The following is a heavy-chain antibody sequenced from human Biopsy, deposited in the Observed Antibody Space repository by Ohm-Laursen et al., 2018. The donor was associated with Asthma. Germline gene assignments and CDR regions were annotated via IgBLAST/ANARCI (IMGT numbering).Heavy chain of an antibody. CDR1: GFAVRRDH. CDR3: ARGDSSNWSHYYFDY. J-gene: IGHJ4*02. D-gene: IGHD3-22*01. Sequence: SRRLSLTASGFAVRRDHMFWGRQAPGKGREWVSVFYSGGTSDPAVSVRGRFTISRDYSKNTLYLQMHSLRAEDTAVYYCARGDSSNWSHYYFDYWGQGTLVTASS. CDR2: FYSGGTS. V-gene: IGHV3-53*05.